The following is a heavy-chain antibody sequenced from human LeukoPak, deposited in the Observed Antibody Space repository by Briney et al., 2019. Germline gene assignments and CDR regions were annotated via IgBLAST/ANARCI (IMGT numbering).Heavy chain of an antibody. V-gene: IGHV7-4-1*02. D-gene: IGHD1-7*01. CDR1: GYTFVSYA. Sequence: ASVKVSCKGSGYTFVSYAINWVRQAPGQGLEWMGWINTNTGNPTYALGFTGRFVFSLDTSVGTAYLQINSLKAEDTAVYYCARRHWNYGDDFDYWGQGTLVTVSS. J-gene: IGHJ4*02. CDR2: INTNTGNP. CDR3: ARRHWNYGDDFDY.